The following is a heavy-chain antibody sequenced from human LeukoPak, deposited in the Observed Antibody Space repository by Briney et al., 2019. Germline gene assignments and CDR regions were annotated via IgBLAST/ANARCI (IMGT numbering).Heavy chain of an antibody. CDR3: ARAGHCSSTSCYRYFQH. V-gene: IGHV1-18*01. Sequence: ASVKVSCKASGYTFTSYGISWVRQAPGQGLEWMGWISAYNGNTNYAQKLQGRVTMTRDTSISTAYMELSRLRSDDTAVYYCARAGHCSSTSCYRYFQHWGQGTLVTVSS. CDR2: ISAYNGNT. CDR1: GYTFTSYG. D-gene: IGHD2-2*02. J-gene: IGHJ1*01.